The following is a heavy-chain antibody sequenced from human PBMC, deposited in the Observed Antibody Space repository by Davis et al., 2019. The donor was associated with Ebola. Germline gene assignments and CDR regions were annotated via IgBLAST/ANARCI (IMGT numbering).Heavy chain of an antibody. V-gene: IGHV4-39*01. CDR3: ERGTIFGVVRYYYYGMDV. D-gene: IGHD3-3*01. J-gene: IGHJ6*02. Sequence: GSLRLSCTVSGGSISSSSYYWGWIRQPPGKGLEWIGSIYYSGSTYYNPSLKSRVTISVDTSKNQFSLKLSSVTAADTAVYYCERGTIFGVVRYYYYGMDVWGQGTTVTVSS. CDR1: GGSISSSSYY. CDR2: IYYSGST.